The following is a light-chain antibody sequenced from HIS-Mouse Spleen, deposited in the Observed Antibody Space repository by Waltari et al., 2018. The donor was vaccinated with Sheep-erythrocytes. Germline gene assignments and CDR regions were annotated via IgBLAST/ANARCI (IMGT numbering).Light chain of an antibody. CDR2: EGS. CDR1: SSDAGSYDP. CDR3: CSYAGSSTPWV. J-gene: IGLJ3*02. Sequence: QSALTQPASVSGSPGQSLTISCTGTSSDAGSYDPFSWYPQHQGKAPKLMIYEGSTRPSGVSNRFSGSKSGNTASLTISGLQAEDEADYYCCSYAGSSTPWVFGGGTKLTVL. V-gene: IGLV2-23*01.